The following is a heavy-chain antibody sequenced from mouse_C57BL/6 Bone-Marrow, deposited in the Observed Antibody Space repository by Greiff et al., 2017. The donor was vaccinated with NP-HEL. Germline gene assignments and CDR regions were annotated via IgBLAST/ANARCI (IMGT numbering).Heavy chain of an antibody. Sequence: VQLQQSGAELARPGASVKLSCKASGYTFTSYGISWVKQRTGQGLEWIGEIYPRSGNTYYNEKFKGKATLTADKSSSTAYMELRSLTSDDSAVYFCARVGWLLNWYFDVWGTGTTVTVSS. J-gene: IGHJ1*03. CDR1: GYTFTSYG. V-gene: IGHV1-81*01. D-gene: IGHD2-3*01. CDR3: ARVGWLLNWYFDV. CDR2: IYPRSGNT.